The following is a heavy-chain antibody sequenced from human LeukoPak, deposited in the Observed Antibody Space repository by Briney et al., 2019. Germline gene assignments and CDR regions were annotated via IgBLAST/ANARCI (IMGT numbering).Heavy chain of an antibody. J-gene: IGHJ4*02. CDR2: ISYDGSNK. CDR1: GFTFRKYW. CDR3: ARQGGSSAKTAYYFDY. Sequence: GGSLRLSCAASGFTFRKYWLHWVRQAPGKGLEWVAVISYDGSNKYYADSVKGRFTISRDNSKNTLYLQMNSLRAEDTAVYYCARQGGSSAKTAYYFDYWGQGTLVTVSS. V-gene: IGHV3-30-3*01. D-gene: IGHD6-6*01.